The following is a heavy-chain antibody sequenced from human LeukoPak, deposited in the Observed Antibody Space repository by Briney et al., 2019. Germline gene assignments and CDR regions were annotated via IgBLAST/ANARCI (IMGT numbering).Heavy chain of an antibody. J-gene: IGHJ3*02. CDR3: ARDVFVASDAFHI. V-gene: IGHV4-34*12. CDR2: ILHNGST. Sequence: PSETLSLTCAVYGGSFSDYCWSWIRQTPGKGLEWVGEILHNGSTDCNPSLKRRVTISIDVSKNQFSLKLRSVTAADTTMYYCARDVFVASDAFHIWRHEPMVSVSS. CDR1: GGSFSDYC. D-gene: IGHD5-12*01.